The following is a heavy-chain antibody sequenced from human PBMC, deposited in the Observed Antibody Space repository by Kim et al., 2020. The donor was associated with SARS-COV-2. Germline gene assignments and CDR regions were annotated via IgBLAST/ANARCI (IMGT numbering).Heavy chain of an antibody. CDR1: GFTFSSYR. V-gene: IGHV3-7*03. CDR2: IKQDGSEK. CDR3: ARDPPVYYDSSGYFDYYYGMDV. Sequence: GGSLRLSCAASGFTFSSYRMSWVRQAPGKGLEWVANIKQDGSEKYYVDSVKGRFTISRDNAKNSLYLQMNSLRAEDTAVYYCARDPPVYYDSSGYFDYYYGMDVWGQGTTVTVSS. J-gene: IGHJ6*02. D-gene: IGHD3-22*01.